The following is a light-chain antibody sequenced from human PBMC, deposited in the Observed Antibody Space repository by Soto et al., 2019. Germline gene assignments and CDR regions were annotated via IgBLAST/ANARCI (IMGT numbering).Light chain of an antibody. V-gene: IGLV2-14*01. CDR2: DVS. CDR1: SSDVGAYNY. Sequence: QSVLTQPASVSGTPEQSITISCTGTSSDVGAYNYVSWYQQYPGKAPKLIIYDVSNRPSGVSCRFSGSKSGYTASLTISELQAEDEADYYCNSYAGTSYVFGTGTKVTVL. CDR3: NSYAGTSYV. J-gene: IGLJ1*01.